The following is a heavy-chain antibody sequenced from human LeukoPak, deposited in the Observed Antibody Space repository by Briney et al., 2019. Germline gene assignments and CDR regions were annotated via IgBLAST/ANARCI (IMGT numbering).Heavy chain of an antibody. CDR2: ISSSSSYT. Sequence: PGGSLRLSCAASGFTFSDYYMSWIRQAPGKGLEWVSYISSSSSYTNYADSVKGRFTISRDNAKNSLYLQMNSLRAEDTAVYYCARSIPGRGWELPFDYWGQGTLVTVSS. V-gene: IGHV3-11*06. CDR1: GFTFSDYY. D-gene: IGHD1-26*01. CDR3: ARSIPGRGWELPFDY. J-gene: IGHJ4*02.